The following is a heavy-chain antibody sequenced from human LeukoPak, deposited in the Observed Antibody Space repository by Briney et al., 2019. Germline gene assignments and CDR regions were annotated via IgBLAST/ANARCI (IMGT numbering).Heavy chain of an antibody. Sequence: PSETLSLTCTASGGSISSGGYSWSWIRQPPGKGLEWIGYIYHSGSTYYNPSLKSRVTISVDRSKNQFSLKLSSVTAADTAVYYCARDFESSSGWNDAFDIWGQGTMVTVSS. D-gene: IGHD6-19*01. CDR2: IYHSGST. CDR3: ARDFESSSGWNDAFDI. CDR1: GGSISSGGYS. J-gene: IGHJ3*02. V-gene: IGHV4-30-2*01.